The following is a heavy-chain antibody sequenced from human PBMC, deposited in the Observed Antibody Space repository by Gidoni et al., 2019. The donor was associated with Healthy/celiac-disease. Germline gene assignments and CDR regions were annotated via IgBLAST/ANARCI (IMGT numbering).Heavy chain of an antibody. V-gene: IGHV1-69*01. D-gene: IGHD3-22*01. CDR3: ASEPYYDSSGYNYYYYGMDV. J-gene: IGHJ6*02. CDR2: IIPIFGTA. CDR1: GGTFSRYA. Sequence: QVQLVQSGAEVKKPGSTVKVSCKASGGTFSRYASSWVRQAPGQGLEWMGGIIPIFGTANYAQKVQGRVKINADESTSTAYMELSSLRSEDTAVYYCASEPYYDSSGYNYYYYGMDVWGQGTTVTVSS.